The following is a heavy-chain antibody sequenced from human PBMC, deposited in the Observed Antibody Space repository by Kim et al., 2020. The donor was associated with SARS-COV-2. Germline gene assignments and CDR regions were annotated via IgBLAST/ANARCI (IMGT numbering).Heavy chain of an antibody. Sequence: GGSLRLSCAASGFTFSSYAMHWVRQAPGKGLEWVAVISYDGSNKYYADSVKGRFTISRDNSKNTLYLQMNSLRAEDTAVFYCARAPRYSSEYLVDYWGQGTLVTVSS. CDR2: ISYDGSNK. D-gene: IGHD5-18*01. J-gene: IGHJ4*02. V-gene: IGHV3-30-3*01. CDR1: GFTFSSYA. CDR3: ARAPRYSSEYLVDY.